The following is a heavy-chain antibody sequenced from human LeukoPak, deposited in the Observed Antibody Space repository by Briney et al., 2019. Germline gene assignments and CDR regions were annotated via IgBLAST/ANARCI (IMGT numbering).Heavy chain of an antibody. V-gene: IGHV3-21*01. Sequence: GGSLRLSCAASGFTFSSYAMSWVRQAPGKGLEWVSSISSSSSYIYYADSVKGRFTISRDNAKNSLYLQMNSLRAEDTAVYYCARDRALFDYWGQGTLVTVSS. J-gene: IGHJ4*02. CDR2: ISSSSSYI. D-gene: IGHD3-10*01. CDR1: GFTFSSYA. CDR3: ARDRALFDY.